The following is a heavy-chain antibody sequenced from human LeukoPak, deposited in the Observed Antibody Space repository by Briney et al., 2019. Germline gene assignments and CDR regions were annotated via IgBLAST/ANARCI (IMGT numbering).Heavy chain of an antibody. V-gene: IGHV4-30-4*01. J-gene: IGHJ3*02. CDR2: IYYSGST. CDR1: GGSISSYY. D-gene: IGHD2-21*01. CDR3: ARDTSEVVPGAFDI. Sequence: SETLSLTCTVSGGSISSYYWSWIRQPPGKGLEWIGYIYYSGSTYYNPSLKSRVTISVDTSKNQFSLKLSSVTAADTAVYYCARDTSEVVPGAFDIWGQGTMVTVSS.